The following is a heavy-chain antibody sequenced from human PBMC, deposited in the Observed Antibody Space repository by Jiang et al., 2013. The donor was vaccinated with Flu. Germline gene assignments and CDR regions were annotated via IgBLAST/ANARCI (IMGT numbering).Heavy chain of an antibody. D-gene: IGHD5-18*01. CDR3: AKHSFGYAYFDN. CDR2: MSGSGSNM. CDR1: GFTFDSYT. Sequence: QLLESGGGLVQPGGSLRLSCAASGFTFDSYTLSWVRQAPGKGLEWVSSMSGSGSNMNYADSVKGRFTISRDNSKNTLYLQMNSLRAEDTALYYCAKHSFGYAYFDNWGQGTLVTVSS. V-gene: IGHV3-23*01. J-gene: IGHJ4*02.